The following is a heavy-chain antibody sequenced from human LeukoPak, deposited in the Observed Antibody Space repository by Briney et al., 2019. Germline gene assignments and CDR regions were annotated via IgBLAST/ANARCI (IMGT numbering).Heavy chain of an antibody. CDR2: IYPGDSDT. CDR3: ARLELTNYGSGSYYPFAFDY. CDR1: GYSFTSYW. J-gene: IGHJ4*02. Sequence: GESLKISRKGSGYSFTSYWIGWVRQMPGKGLEWMGIIYPGDSDTRYSPSFQGQVTISADKSISTAYLQWSSLKASDTAMYYCARLELTNYGSGSYYPFAFDYWGQGTLVTVSS. V-gene: IGHV5-51*01. D-gene: IGHD3-10*01.